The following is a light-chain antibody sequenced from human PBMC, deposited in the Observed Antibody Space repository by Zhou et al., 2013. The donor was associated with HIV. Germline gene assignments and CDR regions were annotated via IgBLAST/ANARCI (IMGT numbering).Light chain of an antibody. V-gene: IGKV1-39*01. CDR2: VAS. CDR3: QQSYSTPYT. Sequence: DIQMTQSPSSLSASVGDRVTITCRTSQRISNYLNWYQQKPGTAPKLLIYVASSLQSGVPSRFSGSGSGTDFTLTISTLQPEDFATYYCQQSYSTPYTFGQGTKLEIK. CDR1: QRISNY. J-gene: IGKJ2*01.